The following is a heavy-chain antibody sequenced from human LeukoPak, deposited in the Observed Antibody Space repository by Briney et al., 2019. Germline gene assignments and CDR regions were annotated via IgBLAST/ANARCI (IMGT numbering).Heavy chain of an antibody. CDR2: IYYSGNT. V-gene: IGHV4-39*07. CDR3: ARDRRAFDI. Sequence: PSETLSLTCTVSGGSISNSSYYWGWIRQPPGKGLDWIGSIYYSGNTYYNPSLMSRVTISVDTSKNQFSLKLSSVTAADTAVYYCARDRRAFDIWGQGTMVTVSS. J-gene: IGHJ3*02. CDR1: GGSISNSSYY.